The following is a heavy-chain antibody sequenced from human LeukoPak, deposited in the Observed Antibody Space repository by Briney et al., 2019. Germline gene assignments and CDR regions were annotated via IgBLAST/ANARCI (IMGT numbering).Heavy chain of an antibody. J-gene: IGHJ5*02. V-gene: IGHV4-59*12. CDR3: ARDQSSGYYGDNWFDP. CDR2: IYYSGST. Sequence: SETLSLTCTVSGGSISSYYWGWIRQPPGKGLEWIGYIYYSGSTNYNPSLKSRVAISVDTSKNQFSLKLSSVTAADTAVYYCARDQSSGYYGDNWFDPWGQGTLVTVSS. D-gene: IGHD3-22*01. CDR1: GGSISSYY.